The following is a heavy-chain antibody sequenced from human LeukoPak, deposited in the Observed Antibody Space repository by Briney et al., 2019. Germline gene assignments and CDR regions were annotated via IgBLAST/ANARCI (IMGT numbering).Heavy chain of an antibody. CDR2: INAGNGNT. CDR1: GYTFTSYA. CDR3: ASNLGRIAAAGYYYYYGMDV. V-gene: IGHV1-3*01. D-gene: IGHD6-13*01. J-gene: IGHJ6*02. Sequence: ASVKVSCKASGYTFTSYAMHWVRQAPGQRLEWMGWINAGNGNTKYSQKFQGRVTITRDTSASTAYMELSSLRSEDTAVYYCASNLGRIAAAGYYYYYGMDVWGQGTTVTVSS.